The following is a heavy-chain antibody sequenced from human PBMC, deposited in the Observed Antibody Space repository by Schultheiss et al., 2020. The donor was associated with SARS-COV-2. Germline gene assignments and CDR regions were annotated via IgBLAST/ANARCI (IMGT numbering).Heavy chain of an antibody. CDR3: ALHPYCGGDCSYYYYGMDV. J-gene: IGHJ6*02. V-gene: IGHV3-73*01. CDR2: IRSKANSYAT. Sequence: GGSLRLSCAASGFTFSGSAMHWVRQASGKGLEWVGRIRSKANSYATAYAASVKGRFTISRDDSKNTAYLQMNSLKTEDTAVYYCALHPYCGGDCSYYYYGMDVWGQGTTVTVSS. D-gene: IGHD2-21*02. CDR1: GFTFSGSA.